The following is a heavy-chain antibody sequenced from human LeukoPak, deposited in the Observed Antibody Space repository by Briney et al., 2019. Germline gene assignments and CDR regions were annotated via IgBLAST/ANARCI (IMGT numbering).Heavy chain of an antibody. CDR2: IYYSGST. CDR3: ARAGRGYYYDSSGYLDY. J-gene: IGHJ4*02. V-gene: IGHV4-59*01. CDR1: GGSISSYY. D-gene: IGHD3-22*01. Sequence: SETLSLTCTVSGGSISSYYWSWIRQPPGKGLEWIGYIYYSGSTNYNPSLKSRVTISVDTSKNQFSLKLSSVTAADTAVYYCARAGRGYYYDSSGYLDYWGQGTLVTVSS.